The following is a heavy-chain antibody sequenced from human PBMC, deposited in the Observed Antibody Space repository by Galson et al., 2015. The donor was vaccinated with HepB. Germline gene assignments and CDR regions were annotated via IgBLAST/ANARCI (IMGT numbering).Heavy chain of an antibody. CDR1: GDSLNEVA. D-gene: IGHD3-16*02. CDR2: FDPEDEKT. Sequence: SVKVSCKVSGDSLNEVAMHWVRQAPGKGLEWMGGFDPEDEKTTYTQKFQGRVTMTEDTSTDTAYMELRSLTPEDTAMYYCATDAIFRGVIVAFDSWGQGTLVIVSS. V-gene: IGHV1-24*01. J-gene: IGHJ4*02. CDR3: ATDAIFRGVIVAFDS.